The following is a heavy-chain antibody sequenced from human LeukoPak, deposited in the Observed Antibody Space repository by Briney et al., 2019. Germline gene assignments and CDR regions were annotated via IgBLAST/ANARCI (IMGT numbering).Heavy chain of an antibody. CDR1: GGSIRSYY. V-gene: IGHV4-4*07. Sequence: PSETLSLTCTVPGGSIRSYYWSWIRHPPGTGLEWIGRIYTSGSTNYNPSLKSRVTMSVDTSKNQFSLNLSSVTAADTAVYYCARASMVPLYNWFDPWGQGTLVTVSS. CDR3: ARASMVPLYNWFDP. J-gene: IGHJ5*02. D-gene: IGHD2-8*01. CDR2: IYTSGST.